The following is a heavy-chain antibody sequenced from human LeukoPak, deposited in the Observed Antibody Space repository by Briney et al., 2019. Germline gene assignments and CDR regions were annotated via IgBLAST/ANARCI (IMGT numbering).Heavy chain of an antibody. CDR2: INHSGST. CDR1: GGSFSGYY. V-gene: IGHV4-34*01. CDR3: ARVGPYKITMVRGIMGYFDS. D-gene: IGHD3-10*01. Sequence: PSETLSLTCAVYGGSFSGYYWSWNRQPPGKGLEWIGEINHSGSTNYNASLKSRLTISVDTSKNQFSLKLSSVTAADTAVYYCARVGPYKITMVRGIMGYFDSWGQGNLVTASS. J-gene: IGHJ4*02.